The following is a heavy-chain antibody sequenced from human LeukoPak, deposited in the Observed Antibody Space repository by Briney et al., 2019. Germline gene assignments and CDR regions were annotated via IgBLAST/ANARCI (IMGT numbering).Heavy chain of an antibody. D-gene: IGHD2-2*02. V-gene: IGHV4-38-2*02. CDR2: FYHGGST. Sequence: PSETLSLTCTVSGYSISTGYYWDWIRQPPGKGLEWIGTFYHGGSTYYNPSLKSRVTISVDTSKNQFSLNLTSVTAADTAVYYCARATVGPIDYWGQGTLVTVSS. CDR1: GYSISTGYY. CDR3: ARATVGPIDY. J-gene: IGHJ4*02.